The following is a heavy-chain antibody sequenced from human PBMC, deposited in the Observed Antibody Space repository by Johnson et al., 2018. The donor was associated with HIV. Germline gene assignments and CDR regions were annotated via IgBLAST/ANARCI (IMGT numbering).Heavy chain of an antibody. J-gene: IGHJ3*02. CDR3: AREGPSERAGFDI. CDR1: GFTFSSYA. CDR2: ISYDGSNK. V-gene: IGHV3-30-3*01. Sequence: QVQLVESGGGVVQRGRSLRLSCAASGFTFSSYAMHWVRQAPGKGLEWVAVISYDGSNKYYADSVRGRFTISRDNSKNTLYLQMNSLRADDTAVYYCAREGPSERAGFDIWGQGTMVTVSS.